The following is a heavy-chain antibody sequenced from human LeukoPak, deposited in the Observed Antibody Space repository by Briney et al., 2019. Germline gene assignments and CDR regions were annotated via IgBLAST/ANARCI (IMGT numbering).Heavy chain of an antibody. D-gene: IGHD1-1*01. CDR3: VRDETLWTLDW. CDR1: GFTFSGHW. V-gene: IGHV3-74*03. J-gene: IGHJ4*02. CDR2: INERGTDS. Sequence: GGSLRLSCTASGFTFSGHWIHWVRQPPGLGLVWVSRINERGTDSMYAESVKGRFTISRDNAKNTVYLQMNSLRAEDTAVYYCVRDETLWTLDWWGQGTLVSVSS.